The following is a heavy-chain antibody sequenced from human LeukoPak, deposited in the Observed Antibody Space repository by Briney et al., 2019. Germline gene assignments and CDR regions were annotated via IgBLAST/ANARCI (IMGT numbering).Heavy chain of an antibody. CDR3: ARGRSVPAAIEYYYMDV. Sequence: GASVKVSCKSSGYSLGSYGISWVRQAPGQGLEWMGGIIPIFGTANYAQKFQGRVTITTDESTSTAYMELSSLRSEDTAVYYCARGRSVPAAIEYYYMDVWGKGTTVTVSS. J-gene: IGHJ6*03. CDR1: GYSLGSYG. CDR2: IIPIFGTA. D-gene: IGHD2-2*02. V-gene: IGHV1-69*05.